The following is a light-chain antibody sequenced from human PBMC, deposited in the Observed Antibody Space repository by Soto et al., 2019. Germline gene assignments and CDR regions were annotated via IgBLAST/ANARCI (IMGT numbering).Light chain of an antibody. CDR2: AAS. Sequence: DIQMTQSPSSLSASVGDRVTITCRASQSISSYLNWYQQKTRKAPKLLIYAASSLQSGVPSRFSGSGSGTDFTLTISSLQPEDFATYYCQQSYSTPRTFGQGTKVEIK. CDR3: QQSYSTPRT. CDR1: QSISSY. V-gene: IGKV1-39*01. J-gene: IGKJ1*01.